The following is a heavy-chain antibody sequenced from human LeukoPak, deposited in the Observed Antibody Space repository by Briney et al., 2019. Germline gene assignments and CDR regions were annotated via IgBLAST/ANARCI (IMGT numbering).Heavy chain of an antibody. J-gene: IGHJ4*02. D-gene: IGHD5-18*01. CDR2: ISAYNGNT. CDR1: GYTFTTYG. V-gene: IGHV1-18*01. Sequence: AASVKVSCKASGYTFTTYGISWVRQAPGQGLEWMGWISAYNGNTQYARKLQGRVTLATDTSTSTAYMELTSLRSDDTAVYYCARVDTAMASPDYWGQGTLVTVSS. CDR3: ARVDTAMASPDY.